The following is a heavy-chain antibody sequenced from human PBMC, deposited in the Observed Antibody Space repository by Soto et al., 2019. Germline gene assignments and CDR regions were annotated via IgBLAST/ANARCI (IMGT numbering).Heavy chain of an antibody. Sequence: ASVKVSCKASGYTFTGYYMHWVRPAPGQGLEWMGWINPNSGGTNYAQKFQGWVTMTRDTSISTAYMELSRLRSDDTAVYYCARAYSNPSNYYYGMDVWGQGTTVTVS. CDR1: GYTFTGYY. V-gene: IGHV1-2*04. CDR2: INPNSGGT. CDR3: ARAYSNPSNYYYGMDV. D-gene: IGHD4-4*01. J-gene: IGHJ6*02.